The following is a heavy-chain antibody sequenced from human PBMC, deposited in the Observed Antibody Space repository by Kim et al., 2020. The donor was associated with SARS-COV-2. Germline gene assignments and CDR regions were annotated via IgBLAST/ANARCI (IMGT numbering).Heavy chain of an antibody. CDR1: GGTFSSYA. CDR3: AREAYCSSTSCYTFYYYGMDV. J-gene: IGHJ6*02. Sequence: SVKVSCKASGGTFSSYAISWVRQAPGQGLEWMGGIIPIFGTANYAQKFQGRVTITADESTSTAYMELSSLRSEDTAVYYCAREAYCSSTSCYTFYYYGMDVWGQGTTVTVSS. V-gene: IGHV1-69*13. CDR2: IIPIFGTA. D-gene: IGHD2-2*02.